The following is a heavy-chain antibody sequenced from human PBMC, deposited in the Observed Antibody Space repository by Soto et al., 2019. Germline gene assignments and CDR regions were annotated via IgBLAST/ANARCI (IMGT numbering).Heavy chain of an antibody. CDR2: ISYDGSNK. V-gene: IGHV3-30*18. D-gene: IGHD6-19*01. Sequence: QVQLVESGGGVVQPGRSLRLSCAASGFTFSSYGMHWVRQAPGKGLEWVAVISYDGSNKYYADSVKGRFTISRDNSKNPRYRQMTSLRAEDTAVYYCAKDLAVAGLDYCGQGTLVNVSS. J-gene: IGHJ4*02. CDR3: AKDLAVAGLDY. CDR1: GFTFSSYG.